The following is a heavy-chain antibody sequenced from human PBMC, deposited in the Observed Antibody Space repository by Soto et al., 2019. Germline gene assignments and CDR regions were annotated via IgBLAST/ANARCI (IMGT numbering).Heavy chain of an antibody. D-gene: IGHD3-22*01. CDR2: IYYSGST. V-gene: IGHV4-39*01. J-gene: IGHJ4*02. CDR3: ASTHYYDSSGYYTNDFAD. CDR1: GGSISSSSYY. Sequence: QLQLQESGPGLVKPSETLSLTCTVSGGSISSSSYYWGWIRQPPGKGLEWIGSIYYSGSTYYNPSLKSRVTISGDTAKNQFSLKLSSVTAADTAVYYCASTHYYDSSGYYTNDFADWGQGTLVTVSS.